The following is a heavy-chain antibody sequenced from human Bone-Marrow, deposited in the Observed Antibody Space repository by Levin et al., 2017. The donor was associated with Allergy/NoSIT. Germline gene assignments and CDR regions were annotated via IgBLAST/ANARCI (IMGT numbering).Heavy chain of an antibody. J-gene: IGHJ6*02. CDR1: GGSFSGYF. Sequence: SQTLSLTCAVYGGSFSGYFWTWIRQPPGKGPEWIGEINHSGSTNYNPSLKSRVTISVDTSKNQFSLRLSSVTAADTATYYCAREGDDCSSVSCFAGYYYGLDVWGQGTTVTVSS. V-gene: IGHV4-34*01. CDR2: INHSGST. D-gene: IGHD2-2*01. CDR3: AREGDDCSSVSCFAGYYYGLDV.